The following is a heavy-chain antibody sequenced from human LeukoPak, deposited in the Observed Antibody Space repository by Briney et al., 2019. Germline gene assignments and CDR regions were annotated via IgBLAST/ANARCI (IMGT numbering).Heavy chain of an antibody. Sequence: PSETLSLTCAVYGGSFSGYYWSWIRQPPGKGLEWIGEINHSGSTNYNPSLKSRVTISVDTPKNQFSLKLSSVTAADTAVYYCARGGARYFDWSTRNWFDPWGQGTLVTVSS. CDR2: INHSGST. J-gene: IGHJ5*02. D-gene: IGHD3-9*01. CDR3: ARGGARYFDWSTRNWFDP. CDR1: GGSFSGYY. V-gene: IGHV4-34*01.